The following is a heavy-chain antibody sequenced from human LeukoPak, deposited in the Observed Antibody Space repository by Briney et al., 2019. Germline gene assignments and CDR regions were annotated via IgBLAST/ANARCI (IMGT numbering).Heavy chain of an antibody. CDR1: GFTFSSQA. D-gene: IGHD6-19*01. V-gene: IGHV3-23*01. CDR3: AKDARRTSGWYFFDY. CDR2: ISDSGSLT. Sequence: GGSLRLSCAASGFTFSSQAMGWVRQAPGKGLEWVSVISDSGSLTYYADSVKGRFTISRDNSKNTLFLQMNSLRAEDTAVYYCAKDARRTSGWYFFDYWGQGALVTVSS. J-gene: IGHJ4*02.